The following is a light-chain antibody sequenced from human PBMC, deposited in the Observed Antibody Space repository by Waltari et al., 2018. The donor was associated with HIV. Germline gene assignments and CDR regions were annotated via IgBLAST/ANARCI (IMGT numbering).Light chain of an antibody. Sequence: DIVMTQSPASLPVSLGERAAITCQSSQSIFYNSNSKNYLAWYQQKPGQPPRLLIYWASTRESGVPDRFSGSGSGTDFTLTISSLQAEDVAVYYCQQYYSTPLTFGQGTKVEIK. V-gene: IGKV4-1*01. CDR3: QQYYSTPLT. CDR1: QSIFYNSNSKNY. J-gene: IGKJ1*01. CDR2: WAS.